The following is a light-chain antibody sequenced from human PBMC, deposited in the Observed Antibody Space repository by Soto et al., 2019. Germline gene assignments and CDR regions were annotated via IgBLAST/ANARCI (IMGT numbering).Light chain of an antibody. J-gene: IGLJ2*01. CDR1: SSDIGGYDY. Sequence: QSALTQPASVSGSPGQSITLSCTGTSSDIGGYDYVSWYQRHPGKAPKLIIYDVNNRPSGVSNRFSGSKSGNTASLTISGLQAEDDADYFCTSNASGHSHMVFGGGTKLTVL. V-gene: IGLV2-14*01. CDR3: TSNASGHSHMV. CDR2: DVN.